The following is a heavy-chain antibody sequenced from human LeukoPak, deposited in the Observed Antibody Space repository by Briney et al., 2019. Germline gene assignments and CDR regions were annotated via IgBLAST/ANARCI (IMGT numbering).Heavy chain of an antibody. D-gene: IGHD6-19*01. CDR3: PRDVYSSGWYTDY. CDR1: GGSISSNNYY. V-gene: IGHV4-39*01. Sequence: SETLSLTCTVSGGSISSNNYYWGWIRQPPGKGLEWIGSIYYSGITYYNPSLKSRVIISVDTSKKQFSLKLNSVTDADTAVYYCPRDVYSSGWYTDYWGQGTLVTVSS. J-gene: IGHJ4*02. CDR2: IYYSGIT.